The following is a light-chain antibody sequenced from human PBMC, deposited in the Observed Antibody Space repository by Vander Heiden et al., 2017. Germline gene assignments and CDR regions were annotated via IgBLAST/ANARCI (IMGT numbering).Light chain of an antibody. V-gene: IGKV1-39*01. Sequence: DIQMTQSPSSLSASVGDRVTITCRASQSISNYLNWYQQKPGKAPKLLIYAASRLQSGVPSTFSGSGSGTDFTLTISSLQPEDFATYYCQQSYSTVWTFGQGNKVEIK. J-gene: IGKJ1*01. CDR3: QQSYSTVWT. CDR1: QSISNY. CDR2: AAS.